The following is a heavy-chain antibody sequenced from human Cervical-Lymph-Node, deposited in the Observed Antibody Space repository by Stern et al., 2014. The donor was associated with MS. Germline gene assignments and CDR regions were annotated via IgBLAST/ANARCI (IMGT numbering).Heavy chain of an antibody. D-gene: IGHD2-2*01. Sequence: QVQLVQSGSEVKKPGASVKVSCKASGYTFTDYYVHWVRHAPGQGLEWMGWINPNSGRTRYGQNFQGRGTPTRDTSIATAYIELNRLRSDDTAVYYCARAPFCSSPSCYWFDPWGQGTLVTVSS. V-gene: IGHV1-2*02. CDR1: GYTFTDYY. CDR3: ARAPFCSSPSCYWFDP. J-gene: IGHJ5*02. CDR2: INPNSGRT.